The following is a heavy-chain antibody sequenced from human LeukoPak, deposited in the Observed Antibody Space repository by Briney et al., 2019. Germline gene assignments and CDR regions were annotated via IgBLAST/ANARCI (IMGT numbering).Heavy chain of an antibody. J-gene: IGHJ4*02. CDR3: ARGVEPLAANTLAY. Sequence: PGGSLRLSCAASGLTVITNDMTWVRQAPGKGREWVSVLYSDGNTKYADSVQGRFTISRDNSKNTLYLEMNSLSPDDTAVYYCARGVEPLAANTLAYWGQGTLVTVSS. CDR2: LYSDGNT. CDR1: GLTVITND. V-gene: IGHV3-53*01. D-gene: IGHD1-14*01.